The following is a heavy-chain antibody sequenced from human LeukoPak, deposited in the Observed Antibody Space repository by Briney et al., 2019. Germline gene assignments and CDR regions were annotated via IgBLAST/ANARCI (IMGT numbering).Heavy chain of an antibody. D-gene: IGHD6-13*01. Sequence: GGSLRLSCAASRYTFSSYAMSWVRQAPGKGLEWVSGISGSGGNTYYADSVKGRFTISRDNSNNTLYLQMNSLRAEDTAVYYCARHSRGSWYVFDYWGQGTLVTVSS. CDR1: RYTFSSYA. V-gene: IGHV3-23*01. CDR2: ISGSGGNT. CDR3: ARHSRGSWYVFDY. J-gene: IGHJ4*02.